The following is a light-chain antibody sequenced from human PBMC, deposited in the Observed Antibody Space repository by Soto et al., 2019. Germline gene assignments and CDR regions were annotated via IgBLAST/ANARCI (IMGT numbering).Light chain of an antibody. CDR1: QSLTNSF. J-gene: IGKJ1*01. CDR2: DTS. CDR3: HQRQSWPRT. V-gene: IGKV3-11*01. Sequence: EFVLTQSPGSLCLSPGERATLSCRASQSLTNSFIAWYQQRPGQAPRLLIYDTSSRASGIPARFSASGSGTDFTLTISDVQPEDFALYYCHQRQSWPRTFGQGTKVDIK.